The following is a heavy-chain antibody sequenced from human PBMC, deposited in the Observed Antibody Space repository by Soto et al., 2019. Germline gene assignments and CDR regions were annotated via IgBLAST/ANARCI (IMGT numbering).Heavy chain of an antibody. J-gene: IGHJ4*02. CDR1: GYTFTSYG. V-gene: IGHV1-18*01. CDR2: TSAYNGNT. Sequence: QVQLVQSGAEVKKPGASVKVSCKASGYTFTSYGISWVRQAPGQGLVWMGWTSAYNGNTNYAQKFQGRVTMTTATSTSTAYRELRSLRSDDTAVYYCARTRGYSYGLDFWGQGNLVTVSS. CDR3: ARTRGYSYGLDF. D-gene: IGHD5-18*01.